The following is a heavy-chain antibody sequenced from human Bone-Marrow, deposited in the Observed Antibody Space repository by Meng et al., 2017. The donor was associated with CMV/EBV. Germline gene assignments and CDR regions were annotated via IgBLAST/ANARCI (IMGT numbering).Heavy chain of an antibody. CDR3: ARHNPPGYMIPYTFDP. J-gene: IGHJ5*02. CDR1: GGSIRSHSHY. D-gene: IGHD3-22*01. V-gene: IGHV4-39*01. Sequence: GSLRLSCTVSGGSIRSHSHYWGWIRQPPGKGLEWIASIYYSGSTYYNPSLKSRVTISVDTSKNHFSLKLSSVTAADTAVYYCARHNPPGYMIPYTFDPWGQGTLVTVSS. CDR2: IYYSGST.